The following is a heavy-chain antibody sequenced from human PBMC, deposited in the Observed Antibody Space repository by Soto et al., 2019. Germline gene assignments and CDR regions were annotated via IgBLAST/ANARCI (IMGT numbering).Heavy chain of an antibody. CDR3: AREGYYDSSGRPFYFFDY. V-gene: IGHV1-2*04. D-gene: IGHD3-22*01. CDR2: INPNSGGT. Sequence: ASVKVACKASGYTFTGYYMHWVRQAPGQGLEWMGWINPNSGGTNYAQKFQGWVTMTRDTSISTAYMELSRLRSDDTAVYYCAREGYYDSSGRPFYFFDYWGQGTLVTVSS. CDR1: GYTFTGYY. J-gene: IGHJ4*02.